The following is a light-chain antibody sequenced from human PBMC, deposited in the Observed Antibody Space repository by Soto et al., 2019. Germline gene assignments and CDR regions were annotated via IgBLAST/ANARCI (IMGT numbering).Light chain of an antibody. J-gene: IGKJ1*01. CDR2: KAS. CDR1: QSISSW. CDR3: QQYNTDST. Sequence: DIQMTQSPSTLSASIGDRVTITCRASQSISSWLAWYQQKPGKAPKLLIYKASSLESEVPSRFSGSGSGTEFTLTISSLQTDDFATYYCQQYNTDSTFGQGTKVEIK. V-gene: IGKV1-5*03.